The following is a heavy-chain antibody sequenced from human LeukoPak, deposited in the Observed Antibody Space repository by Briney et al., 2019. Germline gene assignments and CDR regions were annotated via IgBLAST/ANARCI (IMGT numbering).Heavy chain of an antibody. CDR3: AKDSSGWYGYYYYYGMDV. D-gene: IGHD6-19*01. J-gene: IGHJ6*02. Sequence: GGSLRLSCAASGFTFSSYAMSWVRQAPGKGLEWVSAIRESGGSTHYADSVKGRFTISRDNSKNTLYLQMNSLRAEDTAVYYCAKDSSGWYGYYYYYGMDVWGQGTTVTVSS. V-gene: IGHV3-23*01. CDR2: IRESGGST. CDR1: GFTFSSYA.